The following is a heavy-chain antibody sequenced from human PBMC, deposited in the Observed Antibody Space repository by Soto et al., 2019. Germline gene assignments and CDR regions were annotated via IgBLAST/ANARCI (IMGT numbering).Heavy chain of an antibody. J-gene: IGHJ6*02. CDR2: IDPSDSYT. CDR1: GYSFTSYW. CDR3: ARPRRSGSYYAYYYYGRDV. V-gene: IGHV5-10-1*01. Sequence: PGESLKISCKGSGYSFTSYWISWVRQMPGKGLEWMGRIDPSDSYTNYSPSFQGHVTISADKSISTAYLQWSSLKASDTAMYYCARPRRSGSYYAYYYYGRDVWGQGTTVTVSS. D-gene: IGHD1-26*01.